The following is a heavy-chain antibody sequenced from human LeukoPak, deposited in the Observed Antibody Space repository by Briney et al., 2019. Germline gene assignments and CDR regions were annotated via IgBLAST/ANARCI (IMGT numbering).Heavy chain of an antibody. CDR2: ISSSSSYI. Sequence: GSLRLSCAASGFTFSSYSMNWVRQAPGKGLEWVSSISSSSSYIYYADSVKGRFTISRDNAKNSLYLQMNSLRAEDTAVYYCARGGTYDSSGYYHSFGYWGQGTLVTVSS. V-gene: IGHV3-21*01. CDR3: ARGGTYDSSGYYHSFGY. D-gene: IGHD3-22*01. J-gene: IGHJ4*02. CDR1: GFTFSSYS.